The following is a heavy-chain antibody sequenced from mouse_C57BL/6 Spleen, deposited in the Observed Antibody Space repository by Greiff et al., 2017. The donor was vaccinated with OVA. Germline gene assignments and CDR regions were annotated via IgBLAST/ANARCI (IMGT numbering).Heavy chain of an antibody. CDR1: GFTFSSYG. J-gene: IGHJ1*03. CDR2: ISSGGSYT. V-gene: IGHV5-6*01. Sequence: EVQGVESGGDLVKPGGSLKLSCAASGFTFSSYGMSWVRQTPDKRLEWVATISSGGSYTYYPDSLKGRFTISRDNAKNTLYLQMSSLKSEDTAMYYCAGQNYDGSPDVDVWGTGTTVTVSS. CDR3: AGQNYDGSPDVDV. D-gene: IGHD1-1*01.